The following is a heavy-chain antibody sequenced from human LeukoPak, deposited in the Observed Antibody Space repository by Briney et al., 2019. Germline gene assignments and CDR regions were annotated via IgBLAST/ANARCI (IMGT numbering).Heavy chain of an antibody. J-gene: IGHJ4*02. CDR3: ARGYCSGGSCLPLYY. D-gene: IGHD2-15*01. CDR2: IYSGGST. Sequence: GVSLRLSCAASGFTVSSNYMCWVRQAPGKGLEWVSVIYSGGSTYYADSVKGRFTISRDNSKNTLYLQMNSLRAEDTAVYYCARGYCSGGSCLPLYYWGQGTLVTVSS. CDR1: GFTVSSNY. V-gene: IGHV3-66*01.